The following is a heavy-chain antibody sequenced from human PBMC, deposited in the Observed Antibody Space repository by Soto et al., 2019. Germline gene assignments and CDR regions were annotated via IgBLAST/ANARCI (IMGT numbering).Heavy chain of an antibody. D-gene: IGHD3-10*01. Sequence: SVKVSCKASGGTFSSYAISWVRQAPGQGLEWMGGIIPIFGTANYAQKFQGRVTITADESTSTAYMELSSLRSEDTAVYYCARDSIVTMVRGDDYYYYYGMDVWRQGTTVTVSS. V-gene: IGHV1-69*13. J-gene: IGHJ6*02. CDR3: ARDSIVTMVRGDDYYYYYGMDV. CDR2: IIPIFGTA. CDR1: GGTFSSYA.